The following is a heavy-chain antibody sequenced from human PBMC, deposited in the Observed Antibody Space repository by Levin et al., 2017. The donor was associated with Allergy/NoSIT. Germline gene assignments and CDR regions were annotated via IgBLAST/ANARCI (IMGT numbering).Heavy chain of an antibody. D-gene: IGHD2-15*01. CDR1: GGSFSGYY. CDR3: ARGRRSWFDP. V-gene: IGHV4-34*01. CDR2: INHSGST. J-gene: IGHJ5*02. Sequence: SETLSLTCAVYGGSFSGYYWSWIRQPPGKGLEWIGEINHSGSTNYNPSLKSRVTISVDTSKNQFSLKLSSVTAADTAVYYCARGRRSWFDPWGQGTLVTVSS.